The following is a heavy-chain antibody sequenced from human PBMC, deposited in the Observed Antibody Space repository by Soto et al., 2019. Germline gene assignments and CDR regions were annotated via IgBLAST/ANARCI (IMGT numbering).Heavy chain of an antibody. Sequence: PSETLSLTCAVYGESFSGYYWTWIRQPPGKGLEWIGEINQSGIRETIHSGDTNYNPSLKSRVTISVDTSKNQFSLKLRSVTAADTALYYCARTRIQVWLQTYHYFYGMDVWGQGTTVTVSS. D-gene: IGHD5-18*01. CDR3: ARTRIQVWLQTYHYFYGMDV. CDR2: INQSGIRETIHSGDT. CDR1: GESFSGYY. J-gene: IGHJ6*02. V-gene: IGHV4-34*01.